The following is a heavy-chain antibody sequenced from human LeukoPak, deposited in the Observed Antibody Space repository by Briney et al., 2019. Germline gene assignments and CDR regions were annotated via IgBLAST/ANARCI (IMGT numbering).Heavy chain of an antibody. Sequence: ASVKVSCKASGYTFTSYGISWVRQAPGQGLERMGWISAYNGNTNYAQKLQGRVTMTTDTSTSTAYMELRSLRSEDTAVYYCARVDNTIFGDNFDYWGQGTLVTVSS. CDR1: GYTFTSYG. V-gene: IGHV1-18*01. CDR3: ARVDNTIFGDNFDY. J-gene: IGHJ4*02. CDR2: ISAYNGNT. D-gene: IGHD3-3*01.